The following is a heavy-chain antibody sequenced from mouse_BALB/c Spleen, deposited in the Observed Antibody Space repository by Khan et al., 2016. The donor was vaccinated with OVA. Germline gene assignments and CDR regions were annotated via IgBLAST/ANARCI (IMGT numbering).Heavy chain of an antibody. D-gene: IGHD2-4*01. Sequence: QMQLEESGPGLVQPSQSLSITCTVSGFSLTSYGVHWVRQSPGEGLEWLGVIWSGGSTDYNAAFISRLSISKDNYKSQVFFKINSLQANDTAIYYCARSYDYDEGLTYWGQGTLVTVSA. CDR1: GFSLTSYG. V-gene: IGHV2-2*02. CDR3: ARSYDYDEGLTY. CDR2: IWSGGST. J-gene: IGHJ3*01.